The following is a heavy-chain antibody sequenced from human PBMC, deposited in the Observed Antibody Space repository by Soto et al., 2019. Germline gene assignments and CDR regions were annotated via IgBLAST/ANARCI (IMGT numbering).Heavy chain of an antibody. Sequence: ASVKVSCKASGYTFTGYYMHWVLQAPGQGLEWMGWINPNSGGTNYAQKFQGRVTMTRDTSISTAYMELSRLRSDDTAVYYCARDLTVRPSDAFDIWGQGTMVTVSS. CDR3: ARDLTVRPSDAFDI. CDR2: INPNSGGT. CDR1: GYTFTGYY. V-gene: IGHV1-2*02. J-gene: IGHJ3*02. D-gene: IGHD4-4*01.